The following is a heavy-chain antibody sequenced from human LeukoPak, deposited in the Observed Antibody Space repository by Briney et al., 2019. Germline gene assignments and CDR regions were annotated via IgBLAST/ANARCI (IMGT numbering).Heavy chain of an antibody. D-gene: IGHD3-3*01. V-gene: IGHV3-21*01. CDR1: GFTFSSYS. Sequence: TGGSLRLSCAASGFTFSSYSMSWVRQAPGKGLEWVSSISSSSSYIYYADSVKGRFTISRDNAKNSLYLQMNSLRAEDTAVYYCARGGGFWSATEEGNYDYWGQGTLVTVSS. CDR2: ISSSSSYI. CDR3: ARGGGFWSATEEGNYDY. J-gene: IGHJ4*02.